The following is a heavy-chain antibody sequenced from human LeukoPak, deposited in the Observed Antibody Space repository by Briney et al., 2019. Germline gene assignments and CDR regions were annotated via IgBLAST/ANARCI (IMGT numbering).Heavy chain of an antibody. CDR2: IYTSGST. Sequence: SETLSLTCTVSGGSISSYYWSWIRQPAGKGLEWIGRIYTSGSTNYNPSLKSRVTISVDTSKNQFSLKLSSVTAADTAVYYCARELCSGGSCLLDYWGQGTLVTVPS. CDR1: GGSISSYY. CDR3: ARELCSGGSCLLDY. J-gene: IGHJ4*02. V-gene: IGHV4-4*07. D-gene: IGHD2-15*01.